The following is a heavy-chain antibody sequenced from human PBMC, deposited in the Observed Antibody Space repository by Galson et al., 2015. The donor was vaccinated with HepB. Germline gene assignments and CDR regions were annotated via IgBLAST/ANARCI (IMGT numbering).Heavy chain of an antibody. V-gene: IGHV3-23*01. CDR3: AKHWGQPTYYYYMDV. D-gene: IGHD3-16*01. CDR2: ISGSGGST. CDR1: GFTFSSYA. J-gene: IGHJ6*03. Sequence: SLRLSCAASGFTFSSYAMSWVRQAPGKGLEWVSAISGSGGSTYYADSVKGRFTISRDNSKNTLYLQMNSLRAEDTAVYYCAKHWGQPTYYYYMDVWGKGTTVTVSS.